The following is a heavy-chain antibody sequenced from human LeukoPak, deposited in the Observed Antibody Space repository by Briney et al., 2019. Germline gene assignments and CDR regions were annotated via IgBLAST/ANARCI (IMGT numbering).Heavy chain of an antibody. Sequence: PGGSLRLSCAASGFTFSNAWMSWVRQAPGKGLEWVGRIKSKTDGGTTDYAAPVKGRFTISRDDSKNTLYLQMNSLKTEDTAVYYCTLQVQLERRTSVAFDIWGQGTMVTVSS. D-gene: IGHD1-1*01. J-gene: IGHJ3*02. CDR1: GFTFSNAW. CDR3: TLQVQLERRTSVAFDI. CDR2: IKSKTDGGTT. V-gene: IGHV3-15*01.